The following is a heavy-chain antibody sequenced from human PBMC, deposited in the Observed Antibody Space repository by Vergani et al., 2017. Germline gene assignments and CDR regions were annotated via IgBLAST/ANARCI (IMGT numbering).Heavy chain of an antibody. CDR3: ARSRSYTIFGVVIVDAFDI. Sequence: VQLVESGGGLVQPGGSLRLSCAASGFTFSDYYMSWIRQAPGKGLEWVSYISSSSSYTNYADSVKGRFTISRDNAKNSLYLQMNSLRAEDTAVYYCARSRSYTIFGVVIVDAFDIWGQGTMVTVSS. CDR1: GFTFSDYY. CDR2: ISSSSSYT. J-gene: IGHJ3*02. D-gene: IGHD3-3*01. V-gene: IGHV3-11*06.